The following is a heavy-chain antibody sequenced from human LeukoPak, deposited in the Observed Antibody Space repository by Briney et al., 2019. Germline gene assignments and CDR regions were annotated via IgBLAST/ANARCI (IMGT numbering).Heavy chain of an antibody. V-gene: IGHV1-2*02. D-gene: IGHD3-16*01. J-gene: IGHJ5*02. Sequence: ASVKASCKASGYTFTGYYMHWVRQAPGQGLEWMGWINPNSGGTNYAQKFQGRVTMTRDTSISTAYMELSRLRSDDTAVYYCARDASGNNWFDPWGQGTLVTVSS. CDR3: ARDASGNNWFDP. CDR1: GYTFTGYY. CDR2: INPNSGGT.